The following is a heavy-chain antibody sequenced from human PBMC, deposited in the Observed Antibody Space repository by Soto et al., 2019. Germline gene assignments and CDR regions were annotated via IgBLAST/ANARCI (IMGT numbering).Heavy chain of an antibody. V-gene: IGHV3-11*01. J-gene: IGHJ4*02. CDR1: GYTFSDYY. Sequence: QVQLVESGGDLVKPGGSLRLSCAAPGYTFSDYYMSWIRQAPGKGLEWISYIDTSGTKIYYADSVKGRFTITRDNDKNSLYLEMNSLRDEDTAVYYCASHYDMWSGYLSPVDYWGQGTLVTVSS. D-gene: IGHD3-3*01. CDR2: IDTSGTKI. CDR3: ASHYDMWSGYLSPVDY.